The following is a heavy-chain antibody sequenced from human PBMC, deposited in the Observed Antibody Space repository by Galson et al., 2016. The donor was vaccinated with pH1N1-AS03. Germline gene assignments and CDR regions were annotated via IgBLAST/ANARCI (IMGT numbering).Heavy chain of an antibody. D-gene: IGHD3-10*01. V-gene: IGHV1-18*01. CDR3: ARDLRSDFGNSFVAGVQFVRY. CDR1: GYTFTNFG. Sequence: SVKVSCKASGYTFTNFGINWVRQAPGQGLEWLGWISAYSGNTDYAQSLQGRVPMTTDPSTSTAYMELTSLTSDDTAIYYCARDLRSDFGNSFVAGVQFVRYWGQRTLVTVSS. J-gene: IGHJ4*02. CDR2: ISAYSGNT.